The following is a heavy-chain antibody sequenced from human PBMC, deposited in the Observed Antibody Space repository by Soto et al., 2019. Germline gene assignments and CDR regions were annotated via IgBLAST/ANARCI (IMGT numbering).Heavy chain of an antibody. Sequence: QVQLVQSGAEVKKPGASVKVSCKASGYTFTSYAMHWVRQAPGQRLEWMGWINAGNGNTKYSQKFQGRVTITRDTSASTAYMELSSLRSEDTAVYYCARDRGIVGATPIDYWGQGTLVTVSS. CDR2: INAGNGNT. J-gene: IGHJ4*02. V-gene: IGHV1-3*01. CDR3: ARDRGIVGATPIDY. D-gene: IGHD1-26*01. CDR1: GYTFTSYA.